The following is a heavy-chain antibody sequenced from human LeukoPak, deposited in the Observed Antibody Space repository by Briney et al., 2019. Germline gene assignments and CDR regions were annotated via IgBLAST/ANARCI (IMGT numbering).Heavy chain of an antibody. V-gene: IGHV3-21*01. CDR1: GFTFSSYS. D-gene: IGHD2-15*01. CDR2: ISSSSSYI. J-gene: IGHJ4*02. CDR3: ARDKVVAAKASDY. Sequence: PWGSLRLSCAASGFTFSSYSMNWVRQAPGKGLEWVSSISSSSSYIYYADSVKGRFTISRDNAKNSLYLQMNSLRAEDTAVYYCARDKVVAAKASDYWGQGTLVTVSS.